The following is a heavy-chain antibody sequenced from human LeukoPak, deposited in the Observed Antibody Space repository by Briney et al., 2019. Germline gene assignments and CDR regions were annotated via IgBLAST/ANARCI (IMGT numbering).Heavy chain of an antibody. CDR3: ARDPGGSDAFDI. Sequence: GGSLRLSCAASGFTFSSYAMSWVRQAPGKGLEWVSSMSSSSSYIYYVDSVKGRFTISRDNAKNSLHLQMNSLRAEDTAVYYCARDPGGSDAFDIWGQGTMVTVSS. D-gene: IGHD3-10*01. CDR1: GFTFSSYA. CDR2: MSSSSSYI. J-gene: IGHJ3*02. V-gene: IGHV3-21*01.